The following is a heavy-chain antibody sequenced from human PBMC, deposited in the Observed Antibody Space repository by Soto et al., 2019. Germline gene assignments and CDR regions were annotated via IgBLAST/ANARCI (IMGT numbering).Heavy chain of an antibody. J-gene: IGHJ4*02. CDR3: ARDGGTRRDGYKSDSF. CDR2: ISAYNGNT. D-gene: IGHD5-12*01. V-gene: IGHV1-18*01. CDR1: GYTFTSYG. Sequence: QVQLVQSGAEVKKPGASVKVSCKASGYTFTSYGISWVRQAPGQGLEWMGWISAYNGNTNYAQKLQGRVTMTTDTSTRTDYMELRSLRSDDTAVYYCARDGGTRRDGYKSDSFWGQGTLVTVSS.